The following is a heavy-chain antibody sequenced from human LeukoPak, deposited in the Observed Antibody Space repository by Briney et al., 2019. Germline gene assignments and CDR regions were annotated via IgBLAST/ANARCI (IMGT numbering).Heavy chain of an antibody. Sequence: PSETLSLTCTVSGGSISSSSYYWGWIRQPPGKGLEWIGTIYYSGNTYYNPSLKSRVSISVDTSKNQFSLKLSSMTAADTAVYYCARQAVAGNGFDYWGQGTLVIVSS. CDR2: IYYSGNT. J-gene: IGHJ4*02. D-gene: IGHD6-19*01. CDR3: ARQAVAGNGFDY. V-gene: IGHV4-39*01. CDR1: GGSISSSSYY.